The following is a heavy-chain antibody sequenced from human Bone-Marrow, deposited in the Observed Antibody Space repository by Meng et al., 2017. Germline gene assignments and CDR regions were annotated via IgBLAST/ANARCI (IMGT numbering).Heavy chain of an antibody. D-gene: IGHD3-10*01. J-gene: IGHJ6*02. CDR3: ARPSTSYLDRGCCYYYGMDV. CDR2: MNPNSGNT. Sequence: ASVKVSCKASGYTFTSYDINWVRQATGQGLEWMGWMNPNSGNTDYAQKFQGRVTMTRNTSISTAYMELSSLRSEDTAVYYCARPSTSYLDRGCCYYYGMDVWGQGTTVTVSS. V-gene: IGHV1-8*01. CDR1: GYTFTSYD.